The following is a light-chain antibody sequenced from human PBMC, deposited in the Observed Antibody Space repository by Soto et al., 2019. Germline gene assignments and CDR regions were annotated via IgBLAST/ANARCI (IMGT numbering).Light chain of an antibody. CDR3: TSYAGRNIPGV. Sequence: QSVLTQPASVSGSPGQSITISCTGSSSDVGGHNYVSWYQHHPGKAPKLMIYEVNNRPSGVSNRFSGSKSDNTASLTISGLQAEDEADYYCTSYAGRNIPGVFGGGTKVTVL. J-gene: IGLJ3*02. V-gene: IGLV2-14*01. CDR2: EVN. CDR1: SSDVGGHNY.